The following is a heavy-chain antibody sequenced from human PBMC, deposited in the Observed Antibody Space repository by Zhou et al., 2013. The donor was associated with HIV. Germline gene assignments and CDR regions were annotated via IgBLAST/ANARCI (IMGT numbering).Heavy chain of an antibody. CDR1: GGTFSSYA. CDR3: ARENPKEYDSSGPYPY. CDR2: IIPILGIA. J-gene: IGHJ4*02. D-gene: IGHD3-22*01. V-gene: IGHV1-69*04. Sequence: QVQLVQSGAEVKKPGSSVKVSCKASGGTFSSYAISWVRQAPGQGLEWMGRIIPILGIANYAQKFQGRVTITADKSTSTAYMELSSLRSEDTAVYYCARENPKEYDSSGPYPYWGQGTLVTVSS.